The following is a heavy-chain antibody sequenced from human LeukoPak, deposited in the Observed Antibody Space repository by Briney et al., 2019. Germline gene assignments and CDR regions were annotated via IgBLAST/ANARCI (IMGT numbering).Heavy chain of an antibody. Sequence: GGSLRLSCEASGFTVSSYYMTWVRQAPGKGLEWLSVMYSGGITYHADSVKGRFTISRDNSKNTLYLQMNSLSPDDTAVYYCAREEMTTVSASYYFFALDVWGQGATVTVSS. J-gene: IGHJ6*02. D-gene: IGHD4-11*01. V-gene: IGHV3-66*02. CDR2: MYSGGIT. CDR3: AREEMTTVSASYYFFALDV. CDR1: GFTVSSYY.